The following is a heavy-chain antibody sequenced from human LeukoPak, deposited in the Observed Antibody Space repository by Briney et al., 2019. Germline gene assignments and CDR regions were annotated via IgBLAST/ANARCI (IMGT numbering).Heavy chain of an antibody. D-gene: IGHD3-22*01. CDR1: GFTFDDYA. CDR2: ISWNSGSI. CDR3: AKQTYYYDSSGYMDAFDI. J-gene: IGHJ3*02. V-gene: IGHV3-9*01. Sequence: GRSLRLSCAASGFTFDDYAMHWVRQAPGKGLEWVSGISWNSGSIGYADSVKGRFTISRDNAKNSLYLQMNSLRAEDTALYYCAKQTYYYDSSGYMDAFDIWGQGTMVTVSS.